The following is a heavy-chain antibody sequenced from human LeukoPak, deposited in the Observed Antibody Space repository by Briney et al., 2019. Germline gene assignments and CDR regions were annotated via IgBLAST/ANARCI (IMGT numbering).Heavy chain of an antibody. CDR2: ISGSGGST. CDR3: ARDYWFGELFDY. Sequence: GGSLRLSCAVSGFTFSSYGMSWVRQAPGKGLEWVSGISGSGGSTYYADSVKGRFTISRDNSKNTLYLQMNSLRAEDTAVYYCARDYWFGELFDYWGQGTLVTVSS. V-gene: IGHV3-23*01. J-gene: IGHJ4*02. D-gene: IGHD3-10*01. CDR1: GFTFSSYG.